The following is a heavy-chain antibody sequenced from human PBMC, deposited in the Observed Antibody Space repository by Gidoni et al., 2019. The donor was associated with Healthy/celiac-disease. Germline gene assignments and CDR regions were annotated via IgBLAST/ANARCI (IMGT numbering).Heavy chain of an antibody. CDR3: AKDPGSTSLFDY. Sequence: EVQLLESGGGLVQPWGSLRLSCAASGFTFSSYALSWVRQAPWKGLDWVSAISGSVGSTYYACSVKGRFTISRDNSKNTLYLQMNSLRAEDTAVYYCAKDPGSTSLFDYWGQGTLVTVSS. CDR2: ISGSVGST. V-gene: IGHV3-23*01. D-gene: IGHD2-2*01. J-gene: IGHJ4*02. CDR1: GFTFSSYA.